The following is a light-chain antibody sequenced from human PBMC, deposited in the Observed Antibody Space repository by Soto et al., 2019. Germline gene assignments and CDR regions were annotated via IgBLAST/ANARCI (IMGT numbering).Light chain of an antibody. Sequence: QSALTQPASVSGSPGQSITISCTGTSSDIGSYNLVSWYQHHPGKAPKFLIYEGTKRPSGVSSRFSGSKSASTASLTISGLQAEDEAYYYCCSYAGSSTYVFGSGTKVTV. CDR3: CSYAGSSTYV. J-gene: IGLJ1*01. V-gene: IGLV2-23*01. CDR2: EGT. CDR1: SSDIGSYNL.